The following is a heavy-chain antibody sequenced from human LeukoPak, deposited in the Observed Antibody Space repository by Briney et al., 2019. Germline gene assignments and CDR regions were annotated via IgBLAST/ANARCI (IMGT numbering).Heavy chain of an antibody. V-gene: IGHV3-53*01. CDR1: GFTVSSNY. Sequence: GGSLRLSCAASGFTVSSNYMSWVRQAPGKGLEWVSVIYSGGSTYYADSVKGRFTISRDNSKNTLYLQMNSLRAEDTAVYYCARDVYCSGGSCYSGELGWGQGTLVTVSS. J-gene: IGHJ4*02. CDR3: ARDVYCSGGSCYSGELG. D-gene: IGHD2-15*01. CDR2: IYSGGST.